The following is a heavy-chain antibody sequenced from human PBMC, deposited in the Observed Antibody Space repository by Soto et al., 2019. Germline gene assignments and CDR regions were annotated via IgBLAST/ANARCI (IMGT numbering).Heavy chain of an antibody. CDR2: IYHSEST. CDR1: GGSISSGGYS. Sequence: QLQLQESGSGLVKPSQTLSLTCAVAGGSISSGGYSWSWIRQPPGKGLEWIGYIYHSESTCYNPALNRLITLSEDRYKNRSSLKLSSVSAGDTAAYYCSRTPDIWGQGTMGTVSS. CDR3: SRTPDI. V-gene: IGHV4-30-2*01. J-gene: IGHJ3*02.